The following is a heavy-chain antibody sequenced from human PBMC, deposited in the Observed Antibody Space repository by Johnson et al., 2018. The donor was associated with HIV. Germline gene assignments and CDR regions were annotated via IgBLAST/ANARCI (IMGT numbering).Heavy chain of an antibody. J-gene: IGHJ3*02. CDR2: ISWNGGTI. CDR3: ARVKDPDAFDI. Sequence: VQLVESGGGLVQPGRSLRLSCAASGFTFDDYAIHWVRQAPGKGLEWVSGISWNGGTIGYADSVKGRFTISRDNAKNSLYLQMNSLRAEDTAVYYCARVKDPDAFDIWGQGTMVTVSS. V-gene: IGHV3-9*01. CDR1: GFTFDDYA.